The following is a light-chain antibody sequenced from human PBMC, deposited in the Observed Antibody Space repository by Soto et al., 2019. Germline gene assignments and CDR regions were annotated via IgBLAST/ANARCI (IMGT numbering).Light chain of an antibody. CDR2: DVS. CDR1: SSDVGGYNY. V-gene: IGLV2-14*01. CDR3: GSYASSSTLYV. Sequence: QSVLTQPASVSGSPGQSITISCTGTSSDVGGYNYVSWYQQHSGKAPKLMIYDVSNRPSGVSNRFSGSKSGNAASLTISGLQAEDESDYYCGSYASSSTLYVFRTGTKVNVL. J-gene: IGLJ1*01.